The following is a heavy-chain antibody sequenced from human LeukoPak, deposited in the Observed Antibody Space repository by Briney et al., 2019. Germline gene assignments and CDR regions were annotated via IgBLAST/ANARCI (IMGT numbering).Heavy chain of an antibody. J-gene: IGHJ4*02. Sequence: PGRSLRLSCAASGFTFSSYGMHWVRQAPGKGLEWVAVISYDGSDKYYADSVKGRFTISRDNSKNTLYLQMNSLRAEDTAVYYCPRGYSYGDYWGQGTLVTVSS. CDR1: GFTFSSYG. V-gene: IGHV3-30*03. CDR3: PRGYSYGDY. CDR2: ISYDGSDK. D-gene: IGHD5-18*01.